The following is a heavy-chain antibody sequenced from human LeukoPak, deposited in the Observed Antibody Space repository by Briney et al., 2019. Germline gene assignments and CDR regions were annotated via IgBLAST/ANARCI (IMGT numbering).Heavy chain of an antibody. V-gene: IGHV3-30-3*01. Sequence: PGGSLRLSCAASGFTFSDYAMHWVRQAPGKGLEWVAVLSYGGTNKYYADSVKGRFTISRGNSKNTMFLQMNSLRAEDTAVYHCARDRSGYANDAFDFWGQGTMVTVSS. D-gene: IGHD3-3*01. J-gene: IGHJ3*01. CDR3: ARDRSGYANDAFDF. CDR1: GFTFSDYA. CDR2: LSYGGTNK.